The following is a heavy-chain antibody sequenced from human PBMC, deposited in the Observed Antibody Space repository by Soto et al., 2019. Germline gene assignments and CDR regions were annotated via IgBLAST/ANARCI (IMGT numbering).Heavy chain of an antibody. J-gene: IGHJ4*02. CDR3: ARGSSNWASCFDF. Sequence: EVHLVESGGGLVQPGGSLRLSCAASGFTFSTYSLHWVRQAPGKGLEWVSYITGSGATVYYADSVRGRFTISRDNAKNSLYLQMNSLRDDDTAVYYCARGSSNWASCFDFWGQGTLVTVSS. CDR1: GFTFSTYS. D-gene: IGHD6-13*01. CDR2: ITGSGATV. V-gene: IGHV3-48*02.